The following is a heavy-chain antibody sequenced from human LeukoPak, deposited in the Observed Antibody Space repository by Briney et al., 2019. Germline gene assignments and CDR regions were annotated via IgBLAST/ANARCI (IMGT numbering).Heavy chain of an antibody. D-gene: IGHD2-15*01. CDR1: GFSFSSYS. Sequence: GGSLRLSCAASGFSFSSYSMHWVRQAPGRGLEWVSYISSSSITIYYADSVKGRFTISRDNAKNSLYLQMNILRAEDTAMYYCVHCSGGKCQRLDYWGQGTLVTVS. J-gene: IGHJ4*02. V-gene: IGHV3-48*04. CDR2: ISSSSITI. CDR3: VHCSGGKCQRLDY.